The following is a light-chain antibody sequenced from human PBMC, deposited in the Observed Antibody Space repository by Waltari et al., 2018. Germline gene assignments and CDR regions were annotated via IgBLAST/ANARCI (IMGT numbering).Light chain of an antibody. CDR3: CSYAGRATWA. Sequence: QSALTQPRSVSGSPGHSVTISCTGTSSDVGGYDYVSWYQQYPGKAPKLVIYDGSKRPPGVPDRFSGSKSGNTASLTISGLQAEDEADYNCCSYAGRATWAFGGGTKLTVL. V-gene: IGLV2-11*01. J-gene: IGLJ3*02. CDR2: DGS. CDR1: SSDVGGYDY.